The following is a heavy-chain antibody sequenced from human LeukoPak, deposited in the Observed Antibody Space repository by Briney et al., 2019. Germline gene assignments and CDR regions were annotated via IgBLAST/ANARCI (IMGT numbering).Heavy chain of an antibody. CDR1: GFTFSSYS. V-gene: IGHV3-21*01. Sequence: GGSLRLSCAASGFTFSSYSMNWVRQAPGRGLEWVSSISSSSSYIYYADSVKGRFTISRDNAKNSLYLQMNSLRAEDTAVYYCARVRKLELRYWGQGTLVTVSS. J-gene: IGHJ4*02. CDR3: ARVRKLELRY. D-gene: IGHD1-7*01. CDR2: ISSSSSYI.